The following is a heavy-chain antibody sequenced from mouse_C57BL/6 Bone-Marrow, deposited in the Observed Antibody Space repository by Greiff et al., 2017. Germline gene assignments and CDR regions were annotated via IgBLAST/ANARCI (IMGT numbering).Heavy chain of an antibody. Sequence: VQLQQSVAELVRPGASVKFSCTASGFNIKNTYMHWVKQRPEQGLEWIGRIDPANGNTKYAPKFQGKATLTADTSSNTAYQQLSSLSAADTAIYYSAGWVMVATPTYWGQGTLVTVSA. D-gene: IGHD2-2*01. CDR3: AGWVMVATPTY. V-gene: IGHV14-3*01. J-gene: IGHJ3*01. CDR1: GFNIKNTY. CDR2: IDPANGNT.